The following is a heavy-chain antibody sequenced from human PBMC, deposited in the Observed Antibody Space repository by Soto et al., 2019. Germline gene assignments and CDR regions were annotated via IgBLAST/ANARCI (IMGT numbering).Heavy chain of an antibody. CDR2: IKSKTDGGTT. Sequence: EVQLVESGGGLVKPGGSLRLSCAASGFTFSNAWMNWVRRAPGKGLEWVGRIKSKTDGGTTDYAAAVKGRFTISRDDSKNTLYLQMNSLKTEDTAMYYCTTEYSSSWYYFDYWGQGTLVTVSS. V-gene: IGHV3-15*07. CDR1: GFTFSNAW. J-gene: IGHJ4*02. D-gene: IGHD6-13*01. CDR3: TTEYSSSWYYFDY.